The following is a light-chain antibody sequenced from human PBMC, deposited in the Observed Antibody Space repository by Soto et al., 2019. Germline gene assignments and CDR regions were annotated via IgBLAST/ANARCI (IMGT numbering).Light chain of an antibody. Sequence: EVIMSQSPAALSVTPGERVTLSCRVSQRVSRDLAWYQQKPGQAPRLLIYDTSTRATGVPARFSGSGSGTEFTLTISDLQSEDFAVYYCQQYNQWPPLTFGGGTKVDIK. V-gene: IGKV3D-15*01. J-gene: IGKJ4*01. CDR1: QRVSRD. CDR3: QQYNQWPPLT. CDR2: DTS.